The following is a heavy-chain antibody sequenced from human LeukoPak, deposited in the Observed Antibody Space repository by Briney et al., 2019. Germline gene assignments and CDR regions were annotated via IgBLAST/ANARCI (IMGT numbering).Heavy chain of an antibody. CDR1: GYTFTSYD. D-gene: IGHD3-10*01. Sequence: ASVKVSCKASGYTFTSYDINWVRQATGQGLEWMGWMNPNSGNTGYAQKFQGRVTMTRNTSISTAYMELSSLRSEDTAVYYCARGDTCAVRGVIMKYGMDVWGQGTTVTVSS. J-gene: IGHJ6*02. CDR2: MNPNSGNT. CDR3: ARGDTCAVRGVIMKYGMDV. V-gene: IGHV1-8*01.